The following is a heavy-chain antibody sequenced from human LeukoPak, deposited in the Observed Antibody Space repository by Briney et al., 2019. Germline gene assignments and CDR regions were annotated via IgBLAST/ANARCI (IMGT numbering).Heavy chain of an antibody. CDR2: INPSGGST. CDR3: ARALNSYCSSTSCYDAFDI. Sequence: GASVKVSCKASGYTFTSYYMHWVRQAPGQGLGWMGIINPSGGSTSYAQKFQGRVTMTRDMSTSTAYMELSSLRSEDTAVYYCARALNSYCSSTSCYDAFDIWGQGTMVTVSS. CDR1: GYTFTSYY. V-gene: IGHV1-46*01. J-gene: IGHJ3*02. D-gene: IGHD2-2*01.